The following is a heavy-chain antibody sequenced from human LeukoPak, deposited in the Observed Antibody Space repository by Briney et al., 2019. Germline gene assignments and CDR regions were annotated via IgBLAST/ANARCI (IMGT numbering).Heavy chain of an antibody. CDR1: GFTFSSYA. CDR2: INSDGSST. Sequence: AGRSLRLSCAVSGFTFSSYAMQWVRHAPGKGLVWVSRINSDGSSTSYADSVKGRFTISRDNAKNTLYLPMNSLRAEDTAVYYCARDRWELDAFDIWGQGTMVTVSS. D-gene: IGHD1-26*01. J-gene: IGHJ3*02. CDR3: ARDRWELDAFDI. V-gene: IGHV3-74*01.